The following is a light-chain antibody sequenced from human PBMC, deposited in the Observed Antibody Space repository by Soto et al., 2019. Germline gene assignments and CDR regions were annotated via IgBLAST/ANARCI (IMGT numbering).Light chain of an antibody. J-gene: IGLJ2*01. CDR2: GNG. CDR1: SSNIGAGHD. CDR3: QSYDSSLSDLL. Sequence: QSVLTQPPSVSGAPGQRVTISCTGSSSNIGAGHDVHWYQQLPGTAPKLLIYGNGSRPSGVPERFSGSKSGTSASLAITGLQAEDEADYYCQSYDSSLSDLLFGGGTKVTAL. V-gene: IGLV1-40*01.